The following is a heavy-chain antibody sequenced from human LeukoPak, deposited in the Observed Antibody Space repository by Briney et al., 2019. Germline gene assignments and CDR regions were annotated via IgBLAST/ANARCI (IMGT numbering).Heavy chain of an antibody. V-gene: IGHV1-2*02. CDR1: GYTFTGYY. J-gene: IGHJ6*03. D-gene: IGHD2-2*01. CDR3: ATHFSTAYQLPYTDNYYMDI. CDR2: INPNSGGT. Sequence: ASVKVSCKASGYTFTGYYMHWVRQAPGQGLEWMGWINPNSGGTNYAQKVQGRVTMTRDTSISTAYMELSRLRSDDTAVYYCATHFSTAYQLPYTDNYYMDIWGKGTTVTVSS.